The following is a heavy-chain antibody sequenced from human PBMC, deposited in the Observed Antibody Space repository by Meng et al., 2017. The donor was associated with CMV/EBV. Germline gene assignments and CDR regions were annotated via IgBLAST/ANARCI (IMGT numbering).Heavy chain of an antibody. J-gene: IGHJ4*02. CDR1: GGSISSSSYY. Sequence: LDLQESGPGLVKPSETLSLTCTVSGGSISSSSYYWGWIRQPPGKGLEWIGSIYYSGSTYYNPSLKSRVTISVDTSKNQFSLKLSSVTAADTAVYYCVTWLWFGELSGYYFDYWGQGTLVTVSS. CDR3: VTWLWFGELSGYYFDY. CDR2: IYYSGST. V-gene: IGHV4-39*07. D-gene: IGHD3-10*01.